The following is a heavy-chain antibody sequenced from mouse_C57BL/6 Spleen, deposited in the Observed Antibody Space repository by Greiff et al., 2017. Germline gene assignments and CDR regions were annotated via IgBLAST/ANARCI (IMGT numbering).Heavy chain of an antibody. V-gene: IGHV1-9*01. Sequence: VHLVESGAELMKPGASVKLSCKATGYTFTGYWIEWVKQRPGHGLEWIGEILPGSGSTNYNEKFKGKATFTADTSSNTAYMQLSSLTTEDSAIYYCARGGIYYDYAGYYYAMDYWGQGTSVTVSS. D-gene: IGHD2-4*01. J-gene: IGHJ4*01. CDR3: ARGGIYYDYAGYYYAMDY. CDR1: GYTFTGYW. CDR2: ILPGSGST.